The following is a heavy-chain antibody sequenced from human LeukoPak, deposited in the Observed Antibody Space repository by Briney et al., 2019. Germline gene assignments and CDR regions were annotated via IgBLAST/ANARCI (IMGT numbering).Heavy chain of an antibody. V-gene: IGHV3-15*01. CDR2: IKSKTDGGTT. D-gene: IGHD5-18*01. CDR3: TTGQLWLNDAFDI. CDR1: GFTFSSNV. J-gene: IGHJ3*02. Sequence: GGSLRLSCAASGFTFSSNVMIWVRQAPGKGLEWVGRIKSKTDGGTTDYAAPVKGRFTISRDDSKNTLCLQMNSLKTEDTAVYYCTTGQLWLNDAFDIWGQGTMVTVSS.